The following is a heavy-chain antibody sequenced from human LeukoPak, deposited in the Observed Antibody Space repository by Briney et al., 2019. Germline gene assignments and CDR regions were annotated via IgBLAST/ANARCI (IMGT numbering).Heavy chain of an antibody. J-gene: IGHJ4*02. D-gene: IGHD2-21*02. Sequence: GGSLRLSCAASGFTFSSYSMNWVRQAPGKGLEWVSSISSSSSYIYYADSVKGRFANSRDNAKNSLYLQMNSLRAEDTAVYYCARDRGVVVTAISYYFDYWGQGTLVTVSS. V-gene: IGHV3-21*01. CDR3: ARDRGVVVTAISYYFDY. CDR1: GFTFSSYS. CDR2: ISSSSSYI.